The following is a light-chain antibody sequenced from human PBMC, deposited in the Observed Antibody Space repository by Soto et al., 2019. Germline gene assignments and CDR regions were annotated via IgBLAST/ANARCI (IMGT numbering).Light chain of an antibody. Sequence: IEMAKATAALSVSPGERATLSCRACQSVSSNLAWYQQRPGQAPRLLIYGASTRATGIPARFIGSGSGTEFTLSVISLQSEEFAVYYSQRYNNWSSFGRGTKVDIK. J-gene: IGKJ1*01. CDR2: GAS. CDR1: QSVSSN. CDR3: QRYNNWSS. V-gene: IGKV3-15*01.